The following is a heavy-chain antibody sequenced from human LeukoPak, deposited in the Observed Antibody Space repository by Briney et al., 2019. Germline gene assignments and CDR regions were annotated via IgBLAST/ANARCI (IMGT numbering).Heavy chain of an antibody. CDR1: GFTFSNYD. CDR2: IWYDGTNK. Sequence: GGSLRLSCAASGFTFSNYDIHWVRQPPGKGLEWVAVIWYDGTNKYYADSVKGRFTISRDNSKDTLYLQMNSLRAEDTAVYYCATLGSGTYYSLYYFDYWGQGTLVTVSS. V-gene: IGHV3-33*01. CDR3: ATLGSGTYYSLYYFDY. J-gene: IGHJ4*02. D-gene: IGHD3-10*01.